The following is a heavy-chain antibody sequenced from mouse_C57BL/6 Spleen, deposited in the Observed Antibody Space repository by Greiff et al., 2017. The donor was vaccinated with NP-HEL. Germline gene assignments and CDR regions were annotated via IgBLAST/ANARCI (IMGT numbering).Heavy chain of an antibody. CDR3: ARDPGFAY. Sequence: VMLVESGGGLVKPGGSLKLSCAASGFTFSSYAMSWVRQTPEKRLEWVATISDGGSYTYYPDNVKGRFTISRDNAKNNLYLQMSHLKSEDTAMYYCARDPGFAYWGQGTLVTVSA. J-gene: IGHJ3*01. CDR1: GFTFSSYA. CDR2: ISDGGSYT. V-gene: IGHV5-4*01.